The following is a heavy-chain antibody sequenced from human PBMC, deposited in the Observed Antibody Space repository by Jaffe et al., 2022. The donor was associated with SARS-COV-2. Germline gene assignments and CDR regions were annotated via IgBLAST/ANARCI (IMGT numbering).Heavy chain of an antibody. J-gene: IGHJ4*02. CDR3: AKGGWLDD. CDR1: GFTFSNYV. CDR2: IRGGDDTT. Sequence: EVQLLESGGGLVQPGGSLRLSCAASGFTFSNYVMSWVRQAPGKGLEWVSVIRGGDDTTNYADSVKGRFTISRDNSKNTLFLQMNSLRAEDTAVYYCAKGGWLDDWGQGALVTVSS. V-gene: IGHV3-23*01.